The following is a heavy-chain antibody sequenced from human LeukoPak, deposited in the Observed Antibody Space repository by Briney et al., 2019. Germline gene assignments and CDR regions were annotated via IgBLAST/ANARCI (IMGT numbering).Heavy chain of an antibody. J-gene: IGHJ4*02. CDR2: ISGSGHTT. CDR3: VSSQWLVRLHYFDN. Sequence: GGSLRLSCAASGFTFTSSAMSWVRQAPGKGLEWVSVISGSGHTTDYADSVKGRFTVSRDNSKNTLYLQMNSLRAEDTAVYYCVSSQWLVRLHYFDNWGQGTLVTASS. D-gene: IGHD6-19*01. CDR1: GFTFTSSA. V-gene: IGHV3-23*01.